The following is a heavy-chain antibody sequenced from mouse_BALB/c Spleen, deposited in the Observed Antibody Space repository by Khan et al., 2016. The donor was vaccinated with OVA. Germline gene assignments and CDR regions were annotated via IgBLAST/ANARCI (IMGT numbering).Heavy chain of an antibody. D-gene: IGHD2-3*01. CDR3: ARTGYYYFDY. CDR2: ISSDSNTI. CDR1: GFTFSGFG. V-gene: IGHV5-17*02. Sequence: DVQLLETGGGLVQTGGSRKLSCAASGFTFSGFGMHWVRQAPEKGLEWVAYISSDSNTIYYADTVKGRFTISRDNPKNTLFLQMTSLRSEDTAMYYCARTGYYYFDYWGQGTTLTVSS. J-gene: IGHJ2*01.